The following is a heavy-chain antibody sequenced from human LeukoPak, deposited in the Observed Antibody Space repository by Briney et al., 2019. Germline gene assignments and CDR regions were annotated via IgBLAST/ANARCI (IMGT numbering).Heavy chain of an antibody. J-gene: IGHJ4*02. CDR3: ARDGITMRILEY. D-gene: IGHD3-10*01. CDR2: ISSSGTNI. Sequence: PGGSLRLSCAASGFTFSGYNMNWLRQTAEKGLEWVSSISSSGTNIYYADSVRGRFTTSRDNAKNSLFLQMDSLRAEDTAVYYCARDGITMRILEYWGQGTLVTVSS. V-gene: IGHV3-21*01. CDR1: GFTFSGYN.